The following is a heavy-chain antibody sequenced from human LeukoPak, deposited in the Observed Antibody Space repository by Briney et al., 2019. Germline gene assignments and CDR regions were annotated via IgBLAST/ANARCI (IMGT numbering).Heavy chain of an antibody. CDR3: TTDIAVAGTGDAFDI. CDR1: GFTFSNAW. V-gene: IGHV3-15*01. J-gene: IGHJ3*02. CDR2: IKSKTEGGTT. D-gene: IGHD6-19*01. Sequence: PGGSLRLSCAASGFTFSNAWMSWVRQAPGKGLEWVGRIKSKTEGGTTDYAAPGKGRFTISRDDSKNTLYLQMNSLKTEDTAVYYCTTDIAVAGTGDAFDIWGQGTMGTVSS.